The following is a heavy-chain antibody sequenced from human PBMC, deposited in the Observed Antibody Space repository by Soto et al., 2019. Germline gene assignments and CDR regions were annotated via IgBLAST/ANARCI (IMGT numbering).Heavy chain of an antibody. CDR2: ISWNSGSI. CDR1: GFTFDDYA. Sequence: GGSLRLSCAASGFTFDDYAMHWVRQAPGKGLEWVSGISWNSGSIGYADSVKGRFTISRDNAKNSLYLQMNSLRAEDTALYYCAKDAGGHYYYGMDVWGQGTMVTVSS. CDR3: AKDAGGHYYYGMDV. D-gene: IGHD3-10*01. V-gene: IGHV3-9*01. J-gene: IGHJ6*02.